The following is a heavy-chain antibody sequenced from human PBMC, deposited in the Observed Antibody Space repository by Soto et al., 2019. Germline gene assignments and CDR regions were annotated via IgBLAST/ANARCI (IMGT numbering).Heavy chain of an antibody. V-gene: IGHV5-51*01. D-gene: IGHD3-22*01. CDR3: ARHPTYYYDSSGYWVSDV. J-gene: IGHJ6*02. CDR2: IYPGDSDT. CDR1: GYSFTSYW. Sequence: PGESLKISCKGSGYSFTSYWIGWVRQMPGKGLEWMGIIYPGDSDTRYSPSFQGQVTISADKSISTAYLQWSSLKASDTAMYYCARHPTYYYDSSGYWVSDVWGQGTTVTVSS.